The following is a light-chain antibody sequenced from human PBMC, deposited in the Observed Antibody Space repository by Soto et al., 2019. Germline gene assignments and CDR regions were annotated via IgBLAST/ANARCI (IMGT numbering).Light chain of an antibody. J-gene: IGKJ1*01. CDR2: LGS. CDR3: MQPLQSWT. Sequence: DIVMTQYPLSLPVTPGEPASISCRSSQSLLQSNGYNYLDWYLQKPGQSPQLLIYLGSNRASGVPDRFSGSGSGTDFTLKISRVEAEDVGVYYCMQPLQSWTFGQGTKVDIK. CDR1: QSLLQSNGYNY. V-gene: IGKV2-28*01.